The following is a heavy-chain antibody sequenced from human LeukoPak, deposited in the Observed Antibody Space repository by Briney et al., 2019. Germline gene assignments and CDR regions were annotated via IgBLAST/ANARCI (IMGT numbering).Heavy chain of an antibody. CDR2: INHSGST. Sequence: PSETLSLTCAVYGGSFSGYYWSWIRQPPGKGLEWIGEINHSGSTNYNPSLKSRVTISVDTSKNQFSLKLSSVTAADTAVYYCARRFPYVDTAMAPPDYWGQGTLVTVSS. CDR1: GGSFSGYY. CDR3: ARRFPYVDTAMAPPDY. J-gene: IGHJ4*02. D-gene: IGHD5-18*01. V-gene: IGHV4-34*01.